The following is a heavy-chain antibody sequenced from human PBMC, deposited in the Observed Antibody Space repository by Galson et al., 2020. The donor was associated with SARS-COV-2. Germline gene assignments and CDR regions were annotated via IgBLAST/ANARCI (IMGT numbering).Heavy chain of an antibody. CDR3: ARIYSSASWTFDV. D-gene: IGHD5-18*01. J-gene: IGHJ2*01. CDR2: IYYSGST. CDR1: GGSISSRSHY. Sequence: SETLSLTCSVSGGSISSRSHYWGWIRQPPGKGLEWIGSIYYSGSTYYNPSLKSRVTISIDTSKNQFSLNLTSVPAADTAVYYCARIYSSASWTFDVWGRGTLVTVS. V-gene: IGHV4-39*07.